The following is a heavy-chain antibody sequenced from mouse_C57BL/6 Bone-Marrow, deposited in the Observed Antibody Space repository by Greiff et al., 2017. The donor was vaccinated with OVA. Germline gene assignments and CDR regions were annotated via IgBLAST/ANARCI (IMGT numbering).Heavy chain of an antibody. CDR3: ATIYYGNGGVYYAMDY. Sequence: QVQLQQSGAELVRPGTSVKMSCKASGYTFTNYWIGWAKQRPGHGLEWIGDIYPGGGYTNYNEKFKGKATLTADKSSSTAYMQFSSLTSEDSAIYYCATIYYGNGGVYYAMDYWGQGTSVTVSS. V-gene: IGHV1-63*01. J-gene: IGHJ4*01. CDR2: IYPGGGYT. CDR1: GYTFTNYW. D-gene: IGHD2-1*01.